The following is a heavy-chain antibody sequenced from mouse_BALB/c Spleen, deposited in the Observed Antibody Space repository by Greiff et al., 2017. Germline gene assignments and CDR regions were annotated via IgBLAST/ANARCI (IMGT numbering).Heavy chain of an antibody. Sequence: EVHLVESGGGLVQPGGSRKLSCAASGFTFSSFGMHWVRQAPEKGLEWVAYISSGSSTIYYADTVKGRFTISRDNPKNTLFLQMTSLRSEDTAMYYCARQGVGAWFAYWGQGTLVTVSA. CDR3: ARQGVGAWFAY. J-gene: IGHJ3*01. V-gene: IGHV5-17*02. D-gene: IGHD4-1*01. CDR1: GFTFSSFG. CDR2: ISSGSSTI.